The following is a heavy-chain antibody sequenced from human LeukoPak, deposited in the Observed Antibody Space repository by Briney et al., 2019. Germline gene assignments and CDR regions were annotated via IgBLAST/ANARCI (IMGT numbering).Heavy chain of an antibody. CDR2: ISSSSSTI. Sequence: PGGSLRLSCAASGFTFSSYSMNWVRKAPGKGLEWVSSISSSSSTIYYADSVKGRFTISRDNAKNSLYLQMNSLRAEDTAVYYCARENYELYNWFDPWGQGTLVTVSS. V-gene: IGHV3-48*04. CDR3: ARENYELYNWFDP. D-gene: IGHD3-16*01. J-gene: IGHJ5*02. CDR1: GFTFSSYS.